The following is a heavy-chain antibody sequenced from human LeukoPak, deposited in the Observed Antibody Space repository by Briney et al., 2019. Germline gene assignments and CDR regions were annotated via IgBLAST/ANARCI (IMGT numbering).Heavy chain of an antibody. D-gene: IGHD6-6*01. J-gene: IGHJ4*02. CDR3: ARGYSSSSITNGYFDY. CDR1: GYTFTGYY. V-gene: IGHV1-69*05. Sequence: SVKVSCKAFGYTFTGYYMHWVRQAPGQGLEWMGRIIPIFGTANYAQKFQGRVTITTDESTSTAYMELSSLRSEDTAVYYCARGYSSSSITNGYFDYWGQGTLVTVSS. CDR2: IIPIFGTA.